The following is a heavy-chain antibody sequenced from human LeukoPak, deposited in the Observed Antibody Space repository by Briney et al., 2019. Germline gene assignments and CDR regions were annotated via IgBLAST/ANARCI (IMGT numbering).Heavy chain of an antibody. V-gene: IGHV3-53*01. CDR1: GFTVSSDY. CDR2: IYSGGST. CDR3: AREVMDGSYYRHFDY. D-gene: IGHD1-26*01. Sequence: GGSLRLSCAASGFTVSSDYMSWVRQAPGKGLEWVSVIYSGGSTYYADSVKGRFTISRDNSKNTLYLQMNSLRAEDTAVYYCAREVMDGSYYRHFDYWGQGALVTVSS. J-gene: IGHJ4*02.